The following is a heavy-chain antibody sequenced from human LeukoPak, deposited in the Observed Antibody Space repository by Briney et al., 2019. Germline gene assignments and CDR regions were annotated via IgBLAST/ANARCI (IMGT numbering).Heavy chain of an antibody. CDR3: ARGYCSTGSCYFFDY. CDR1: GFTVNSNY. V-gene: IGHV3-53*01. J-gene: IGHJ4*02. CDR2: IYSGGST. Sequence: GGSLRLSCAASGFTVNSNYMSWVRQAPGKGLEWVSVIYSGGSTYHADSVKGRFTISRDNSKNTLYLQMNSLRAEDTAVYYCARGYCSTGSCYFFDYWGQGTLVTVSS. D-gene: IGHD2-15*01.